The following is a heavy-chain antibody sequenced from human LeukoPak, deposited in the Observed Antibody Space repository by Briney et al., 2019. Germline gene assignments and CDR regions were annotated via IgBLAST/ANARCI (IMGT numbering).Heavy chain of an antibody. D-gene: IGHD3-22*01. V-gene: IGHV1-2*02. J-gene: IGHJ1*01. CDR2: IFPKTGGT. CDR1: GYTFTDYY. Sequence: ASVKVSCKASGYTFTDYYLHWVRQAPGQGLEWMGWIFPKTGGTNYAQKLQGRVTMTTDTSTSTAYMELRSLRSDDTAVYYCARDDYDSSVPIYFQHWGQGTLVTVSS. CDR3: ARDDYDSSVPIYFQH.